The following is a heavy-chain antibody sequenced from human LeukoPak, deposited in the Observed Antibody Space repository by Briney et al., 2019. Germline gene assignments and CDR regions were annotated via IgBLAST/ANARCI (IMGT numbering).Heavy chain of an antibody. V-gene: IGHV3-48*01. CDR3: ARDYGSGSYYNGIDY. J-gene: IGHJ4*02. CDR1: GFTFSSYS. CDR2: ISSSSSTI. D-gene: IGHD3-10*01. Sequence: PGGSLRLSCAASGFTFSSYSMNWVRQAPGKGLEWVSYISSSSSTIYYADSVKGRFTISRDNAKNSLYLQMNSLRAEDTALYYCARDYGSGSYYNGIDYWGQGTLVSVSS.